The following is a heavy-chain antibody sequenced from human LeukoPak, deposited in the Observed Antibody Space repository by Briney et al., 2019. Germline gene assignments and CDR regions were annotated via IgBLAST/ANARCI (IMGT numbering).Heavy chain of an antibody. J-gene: IGHJ4*02. D-gene: IGHD2-2*01. CDR3: ARDVAIYCSSTSCSYYFDY. CDR1: GGSFSGYY. V-gene: IGHV4-34*01. Sequence: SETLSLTCAVYGGSFSGYYWSWIRQPPGKGLEWIGEINHSGSTNYNPSLKSRVTISVDTSKNQFSLKLSSVTAADTAVYYCARDVAIYCSSTSCSYYFDYWGQGTLVTVSS. CDR2: INHSGST.